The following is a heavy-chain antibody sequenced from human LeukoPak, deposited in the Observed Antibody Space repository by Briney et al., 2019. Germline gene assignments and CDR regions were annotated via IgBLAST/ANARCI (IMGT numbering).Heavy chain of an antibody. CDR3: AREVPAASFDY. V-gene: IGHV1-18*01. Sequence: ASVKVSCKASGYPFTSYGITWVRQAPGQGLDWMGWISAYSSNTNYAQKFQGRVTMTTDTSTSTAYMELSRLRSDDTAVYYCAREVPAASFDYWGQGTLVTVSS. CDR1: GYPFTSYG. D-gene: IGHD2-2*01. J-gene: IGHJ4*02. CDR2: ISAYSSNT.